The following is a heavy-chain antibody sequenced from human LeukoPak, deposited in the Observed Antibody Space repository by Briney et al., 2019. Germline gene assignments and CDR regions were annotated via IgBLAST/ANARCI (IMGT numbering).Heavy chain of an antibody. D-gene: IGHD6-13*01. CDR3: ARDQGSRIAAAGNYYYYGMDV. CDR1: GGSISSSNW. CDR2: IYHSGST. J-gene: IGHJ6*02. Sequence: SGTLSLTCAVSGGSISSSNWWSWVRQPPGKGLEWIGEIYHSGSTNYNPSLKSRVTISVDKSKNQFSLKLSSVTAADPAVYYCARDQGSRIAAAGNYYYYGMDVWGQGTTVTVFS. V-gene: IGHV4-4*02.